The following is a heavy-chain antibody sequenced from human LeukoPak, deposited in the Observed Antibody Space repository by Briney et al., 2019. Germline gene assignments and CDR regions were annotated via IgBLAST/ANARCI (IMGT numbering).Heavy chain of an antibody. D-gene: IGHD6-6*01. CDR1: GFTFPNYW. CDR2: IYPGDSDT. J-gene: IGHJ4*01. Sequence: GESLNISCQTPGFTFPNYWIGWVRQMPGKGLEWMGIIYPGDSDTKYSPSFRGQVTMSADKSTSTAYLQWGSLKASDTAMYFCARGDASMATGFNYWGQGTLVTVSS. V-gene: IGHV5-51*01. CDR3: ARGDASMATGFNY.